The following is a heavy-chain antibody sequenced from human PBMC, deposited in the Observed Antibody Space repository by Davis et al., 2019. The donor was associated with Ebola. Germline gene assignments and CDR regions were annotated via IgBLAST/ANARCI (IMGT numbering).Heavy chain of an antibody. CDR1: GGTFSSYA. CDR2: ISAYNGNT. D-gene: IGHD6-19*01. J-gene: IGHJ4*02. Sequence: ASVKVSCKASGGTFSSYAISWVRQAPGQGLEWMGWISAYNGNTNYAQKLQGRVTMTTDTSTSTAYMELRSLRSDDTAVYYCAREGWLDQFFGYWGQGTLVTVSS. CDR3: AREGWLDQFFGY. V-gene: IGHV1-18*01.